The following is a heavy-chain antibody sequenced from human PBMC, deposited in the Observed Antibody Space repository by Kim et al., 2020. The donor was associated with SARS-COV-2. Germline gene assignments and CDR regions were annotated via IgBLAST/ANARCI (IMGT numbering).Heavy chain of an antibody. CDR1: GFTFGNAW. V-gene: IGHV3-15*01. CDR3: TTGVTMVRGVTLYYYYYGMDV. J-gene: IGHJ6*02. CDR2: IKSKTDGGTT. Sequence: GGSLRLSCAASGFTFGNAWMSWVRQAPGKGLEWVGRIKSKTDGGTTDYAAPVKGRFTISRDDSKNTLYLQMNSLKTEDTAVYYCTTGVTMVRGVTLYYYYYGMDVWGQGTTVTVSS. D-gene: IGHD3-10*01.